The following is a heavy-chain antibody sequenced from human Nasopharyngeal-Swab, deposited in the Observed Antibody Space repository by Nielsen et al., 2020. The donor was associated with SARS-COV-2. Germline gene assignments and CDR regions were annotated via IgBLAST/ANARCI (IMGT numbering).Heavy chain of an antibody. CDR3: ARGLNSFDC. D-gene: IGHD3-16*01. Sequence: GGSLRLSCAVSGFSTSHVHWARQAPGKGLEWVAAISSDGNGKYYADSVQGRFTVSRDSSKNSLYLQMNSLKPEDTAVYYCARGLNSFDCWGQGTLVTVSS. CDR1: GFSTSH. J-gene: IGHJ4*02. V-gene: IGHV3-30-3*01. CDR2: ISSDGNGK.